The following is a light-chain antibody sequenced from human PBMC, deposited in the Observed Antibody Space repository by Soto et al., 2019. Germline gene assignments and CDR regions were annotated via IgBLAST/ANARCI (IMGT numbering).Light chain of an antibody. V-gene: IGLV2-23*03. J-gene: IGLJ2*01. Sequence: QSALTQPASVSGSPGQSITISCTGTSSDVGSDNLVSWYQQHPGKAPKLMIYEGSKRPSGVSNRFSGSKSGNTAALTISGRQAEDEADYYGCSYAGSSTFVVVFGGGTKLTVL. CDR3: CSYAGSSTFVVV. CDR1: SSDVGSDNL. CDR2: EGS.